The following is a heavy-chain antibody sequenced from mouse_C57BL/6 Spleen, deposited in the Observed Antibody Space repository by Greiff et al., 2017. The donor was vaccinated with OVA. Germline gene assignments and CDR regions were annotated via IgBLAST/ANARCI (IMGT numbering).Heavy chain of an antibody. V-gene: IGHV1-69*01. D-gene: IGHD2-4*01. CDR1: GYTFTSYW. CDR3: ARSRDYDPFAY. CDR2: IDPSDSYT. Sequence: QVQLKQPGAELVMPGASVKLSCKASGYTFTSYWMHWVKQRPGQGLEWIGEIDPSDSYTNYNQKFKGKSTLTVDKSSSTAYMQLSSLTSEDSAVYYCARSRDYDPFAYWGQGTLVTVSA. J-gene: IGHJ3*01.